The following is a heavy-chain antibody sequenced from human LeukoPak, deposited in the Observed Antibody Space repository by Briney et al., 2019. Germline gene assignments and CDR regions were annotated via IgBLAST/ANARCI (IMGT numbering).Heavy chain of an antibody. CDR1: GGSISSGDYY. Sequence: PSETLSLTCTVSGGSISSGDYYWSWIRQPPGKGLEWIGYIYYSGSTYYNPSLKSRVTISVDTSKNQFSLKLSSVTATDTAVCYCARAPDFWSGSYRLFWIDSWGQGTLVTVSS. D-gene: IGHD3-3*01. J-gene: IGHJ5*01. V-gene: IGHV4-30-4*08. CDR2: IYYSGST. CDR3: ARAPDFWSGSYRLFWIDS.